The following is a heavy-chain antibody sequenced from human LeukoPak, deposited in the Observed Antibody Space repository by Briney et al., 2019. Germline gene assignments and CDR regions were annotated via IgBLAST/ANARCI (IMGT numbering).Heavy chain of an antibody. J-gene: IGHJ4*02. CDR2: INHSGST. Sequence: PSETLSLTCAVYGGSFSGYYWSWIRQPPGKGLEWIGEINHSGSTNYNPSLKSRVTKSVDTSKNQFSLKLSSVTAADTAVYYCARGRRQKPFDYWGQGTLVTVSS. V-gene: IGHV4-34*01. CDR1: GGSFSGYY. CDR3: ARGRRQKPFDY.